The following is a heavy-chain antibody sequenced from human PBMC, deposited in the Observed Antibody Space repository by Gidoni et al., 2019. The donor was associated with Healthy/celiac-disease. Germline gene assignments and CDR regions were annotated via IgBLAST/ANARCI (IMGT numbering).Heavy chain of an antibody. CDR1: GFTFSSYG. V-gene: IGHV3-33*01. CDR3: ARKIGDFDL. D-gene: IGHD3-22*01. CDR2: IWYDGSNK. J-gene: IGHJ2*01. Sequence: QVQLVESGGGVVQPGRSLRLACAASGFTFSSYGMHWVRQAPGKGLEWVAVIWYDGSNKYYADSVKGLFTISRDNSKNTLYLQMNSLRAEDTAVYYCARKIGDFDLWGRGTLVTVSS.